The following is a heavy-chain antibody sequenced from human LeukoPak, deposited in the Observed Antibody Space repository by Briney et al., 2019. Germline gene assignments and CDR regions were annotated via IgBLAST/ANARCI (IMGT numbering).Heavy chain of an antibody. Sequence: ASVKVSCKASGYTFTSYGISWVRQAPGQGLEWMGWISAYNGNTNYAQKLQGRVTMTTDTSTSTAYMELRSLRSDDTAVYYCARVGSDIAVVVAALVSWFDPWGQGTLVTVSS. CDR1: GYTFTSYG. V-gene: IGHV1-18*01. J-gene: IGHJ5*02. CDR3: ARVGSDIAVVVAALVSWFDP. D-gene: IGHD2-15*01. CDR2: ISAYNGNT.